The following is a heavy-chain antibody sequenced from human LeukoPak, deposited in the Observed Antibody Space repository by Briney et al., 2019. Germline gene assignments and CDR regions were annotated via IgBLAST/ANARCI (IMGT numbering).Heavy chain of an antibody. J-gene: IGHJ4*02. CDR3: ADLYSNYGG. Sequence: SETLSLTCAVYGGSFSGYYWSWIRQPPGKGLEWIGEINHSGSTNYNPSLKSRVTISVDTSKYQFSLKLSSVTAADTAVYYCADLYSNYGGWGQGTLVTVSS. V-gene: IGHV4-34*01. CDR1: GGSFSGYY. CDR2: INHSGST. D-gene: IGHD4-11*01.